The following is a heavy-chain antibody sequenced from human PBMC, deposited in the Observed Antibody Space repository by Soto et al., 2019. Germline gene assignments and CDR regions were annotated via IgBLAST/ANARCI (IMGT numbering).Heavy chain of an antibody. J-gene: IGHJ5*02. CDR1: GITFSTYA. CDR3: ARAISGYVT. V-gene: IGHV1-3*01. CDR2: INAGNGNT. D-gene: IGHD5-12*01. Sequence: QVQLVQSGAEVKKPGASVKVSCKASGITFSTYAIHWVRQAPGQRLEWMGWINAGNGNTRYSQKFQGRVTLTRDTSASTAYMDLSSLISEDTAIYSCARAISGYVTWGQGTLVTVSS.